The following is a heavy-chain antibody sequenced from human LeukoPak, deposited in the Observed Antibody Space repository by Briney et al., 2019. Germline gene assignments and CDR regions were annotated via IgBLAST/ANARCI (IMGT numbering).Heavy chain of an antibody. D-gene: IGHD2-2*01. CDR3: ATRGDSIVVVPAADFYYYYGMDV. J-gene: IGHJ6*02. V-gene: IGHV3-11*01. CDR1: GFTFSDYY. CDR2: ISSSGSTI. Sequence: GGPLRLSCAASGFTFSDYYMSWIRQAPGKGLGWVSYISSSGSTIYYADSVKGRFTISRDNAKNSLYLQMNSLRAEDTAVYYCATRGDSIVVVPAADFYYYYGMDVWGQGTTVTVSS.